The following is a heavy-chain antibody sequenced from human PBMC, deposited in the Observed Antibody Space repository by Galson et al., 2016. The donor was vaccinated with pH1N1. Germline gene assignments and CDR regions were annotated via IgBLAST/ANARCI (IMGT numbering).Heavy chain of an antibody. V-gene: IGHV3-7*01. J-gene: IGHJ4*02. CDR3: VRLVDDAVTGYPLHFDF. CDR1: GFTFSGFW. D-gene: IGHD3-9*01. CDR2: IKRDASEK. Sequence: SLRLSCAASGFTFSGFWMSWVRQAPAKGLEWVASIKRDASEKYYLDSAKGRWTISRDNVKNSLFLQLNSLRVDDTAVYYCVRLVDDAVTGYPLHFDFWGQGALVTVST.